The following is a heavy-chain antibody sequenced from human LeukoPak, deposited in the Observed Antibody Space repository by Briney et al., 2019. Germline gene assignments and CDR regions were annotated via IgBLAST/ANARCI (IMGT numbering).Heavy chain of an antibody. Sequence: SVRVSCKPSGVTFSSYAISWVRQAPGQGLEWMSWIIPIFGTANYAKKLQGRVTITADKSTSTAYMELSSLRSEDTAVYYCARGGLIVADDAFYIWGEGTMVTVSS. J-gene: IGHJ3*02. CDR2: IIPIFGTA. CDR1: GVTFSSYA. CDR3: ARGGLIVADDAFYI. V-gene: IGHV1-69*06. D-gene: IGHD5-12*01.